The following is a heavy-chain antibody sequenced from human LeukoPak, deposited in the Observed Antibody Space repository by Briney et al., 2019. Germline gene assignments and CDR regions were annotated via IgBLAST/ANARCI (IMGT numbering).Heavy chain of an antibody. CDR3: AKRGHYSINWYHYFDY. J-gene: IGHJ4*02. CDR1: GFTFSTYA. Sequence: GGSLRLSCAASGFTFSTYAMGWVRQAPGKGLEWVSTISGSSGRTYYTDSVKGRFTISRDNSKNTLFLQMNSLRPDDTAVYYCAKRGHYSINWYHYFDYWGQGTLVTVSS. CDR2: ISGSSGRT. V-gene: IGHV3-23*01. D-gene: IGHD6-13*01.